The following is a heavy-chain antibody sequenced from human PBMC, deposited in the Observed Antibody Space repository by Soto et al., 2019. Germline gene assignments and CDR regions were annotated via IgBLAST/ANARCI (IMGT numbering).Heavy chain of an antibody. CDR1: GGSSTSNNW. J-gene: IGHJ4*02. Sequence: SETRSRTWAVSGGSSTSNNWWAFVRQPPGQGLECIGEIYRTGSTNYNPSLNSRVTISLDKSENQCSLKVTSLTAADTAVYYCASRDPGTSVDYWGQGTLVTVSS. CDR2: IYRTGST. V-gene: IGHV4-4*02. D-gene: IGHD1-7*01. CDR3: ASRDPGTSVDY.